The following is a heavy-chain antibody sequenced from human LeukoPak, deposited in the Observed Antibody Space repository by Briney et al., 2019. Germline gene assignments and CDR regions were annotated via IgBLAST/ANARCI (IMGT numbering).Heavy chain of an antibody. D-gene: IGHD2-21*02. V-gene: IGHV4-31*03. CDR2: IYYSGST. Sequence: SETLSLTCTVSGGSISSGDYYWSWLRQHPGKGLEWFGYIYYSGSTYYNPSLKSRVTISVDTSKNQFSLRLSSVTAADTAVYYCASSAYCGGDCYYRGLDAFDIWGQGTMVTVSS. CDR1: GGSISSGDYY. CDR3: ASSAYCGGDCYYRGLDAFDI. J-gene: IGHJ3*02.